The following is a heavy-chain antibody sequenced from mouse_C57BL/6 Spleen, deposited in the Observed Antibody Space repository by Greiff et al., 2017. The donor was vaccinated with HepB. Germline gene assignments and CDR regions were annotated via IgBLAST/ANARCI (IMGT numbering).Heavy chain of an antibody. J-gene: IGHJ2*01. Sequence: QVQLKQSGPGLVQPSQSLSITCTVSGFSFTSYGVHWVRQSPGKGLEWLGVIWSGGSTDYNAAIMSRLSITKDNTKSQVFFKMNSLQADDTAIYYCAKNREDGYYFDYWGQGTTLTVSS. CDR1: GFSFTSYG. V-gene: IGHV2-5*01. D-gene: IGHD2-3*01. CDR2: IWSGGST. CDR3: AKNREDGYYFDY.